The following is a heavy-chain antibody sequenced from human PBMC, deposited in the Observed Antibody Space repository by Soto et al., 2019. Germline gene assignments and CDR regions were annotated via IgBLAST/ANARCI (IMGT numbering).Heavy chain of an antibody. CDR3: ARERAALVDY. V-gene: IGHV4-31*01. CDR2: IYYSGST. CDR1: GGSISSGGYY. Sequence: QVQLQESGPGLVKPSQTLSLTCTVSGGSISSGGYYWSWIRQHPGKGLEWIGYIYYSGSTYYNPSRKXXVXIXXDTSKNQFSLKLSSVTAADTAVYYCARERAALVDYWGQGTLVTVSS. D-gene: IGHD6-13*01. J-gene: IGHJ4*02.